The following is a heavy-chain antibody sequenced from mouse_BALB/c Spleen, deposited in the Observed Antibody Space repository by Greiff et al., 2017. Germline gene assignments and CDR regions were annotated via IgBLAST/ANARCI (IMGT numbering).Heavy chain of an antibody. Sequence: EVKLMESGGGLVQPGGSRKLSCAASGFTFSSFGMHWVRQAPEKGLEWVAYISSGSSTIYYADTVKGRFTISRDNPKNTLFLQMTSLRSEDTAMYYCSYDGRNAWFAYWGQGTLVTVSA. CDR3: SYDGRNAWFAY. D-gene: IGHD2-12*01. V-gene: IGHV5-17*02. CDR1: GFTFSSFG. CDR2: ISSGSSTI. J-gene: IGHJ3*01.